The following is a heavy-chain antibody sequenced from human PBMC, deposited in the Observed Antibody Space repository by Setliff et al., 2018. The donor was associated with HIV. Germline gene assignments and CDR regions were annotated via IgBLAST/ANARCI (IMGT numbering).Heavy chain of an antibody. Sequence: SETLSLTCTVSGDSISSGSYYWSWIRQPAGKGLEWIGRIYTSGSINYNPSLKSRVTISVDTSKNQFSLKLSSVTAADTAVYYCARVSVMTAIGWWFDPWGQGTLVTVSS. CDR1: GDSISSGSYY. CDR3: ARVSVMTAIGWWFDP. V-gene: IGHV4-61*02. CDR2: IYTSGSI. J-gene: IGHJ5*02. D-gene: IGHD2-21*02.